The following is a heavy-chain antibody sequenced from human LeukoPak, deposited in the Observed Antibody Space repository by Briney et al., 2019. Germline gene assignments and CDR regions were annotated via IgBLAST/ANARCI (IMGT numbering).Heavy chain of an antibody. CDR3: ARDRGSSFRWFDP. J-gene: IGHJ5*02. D-gene: IGHD5-24*01. CDR2: ISSSSSTI. V-gene: IGHV3-48*04. Sequence: PGGSLRLSCAASGFTFSRYWMTWVRQAPGKGLEWVSYISSSSSTIYYADSVKGRFTISRDNAKNSLYLQMNSLRAEDTAVYYCARDRGSSFRWFDPWGQGTLVTVSS. CDR1: GFTFSRYW.